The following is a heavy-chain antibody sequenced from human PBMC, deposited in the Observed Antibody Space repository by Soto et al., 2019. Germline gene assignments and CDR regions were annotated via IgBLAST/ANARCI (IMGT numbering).Heavy chain of an antibody. CDR1: GGTFSSYA. CDR2: IIPIFGTA. Sequence: QVQLVQSGAEVKKPGSSVKVSCKASGGTFSSYAISWVRQAPGQGLEWMGGIIPIFGTANYAQKFQGRVTITADESTSPAYMELSSLRSEDTAVYYCATKIAVAGPSVYYYYYGMDVWGQGTTVTVSS. CDR3: ATKIAVAGPSVYYYYYGMDV. D-gene: IGHD6-19*01. J-gene: IGHJ6*02. V-gene: IGHV1-69*01.